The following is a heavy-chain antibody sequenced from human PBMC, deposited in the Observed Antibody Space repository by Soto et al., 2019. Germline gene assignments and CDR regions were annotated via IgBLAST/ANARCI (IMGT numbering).Heavy chain of an antibody. CDR1: GFTFSNAW. D-gene: IGHD2-2*01. CDR2: IKSKTDGETT. CDR3: TTEEIVSAGIYFDY. J-gene: IGHJ4*02. Sequence: GGSLRLSCAASGFTFSNAWMVWVRQAPGKGLEWIGLIKSKTDGETTAYAAPVKGRFTISRDDSKNTAYLQMDSLKAEDTGVNYCTTEEIVSAGIYFDYWGQGTPVTVYS. V-gene: IGHV3-15*01.